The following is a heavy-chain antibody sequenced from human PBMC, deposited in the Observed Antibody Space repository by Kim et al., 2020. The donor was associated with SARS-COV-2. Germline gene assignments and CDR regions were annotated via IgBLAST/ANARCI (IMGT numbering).Heavy chain of an antibody. CDR3: AKDMTTVPTLNDY. D-gene: IGHD4-17*01. V-gene: IGHV3-23*01. Sequence: ADSVKRQCTIYRDNSKNTLYLQRNSLGAEDTAVYYCAKDMTTVPTLNDYWGQGALVTVSS. J-gene: IGHJ4*02.